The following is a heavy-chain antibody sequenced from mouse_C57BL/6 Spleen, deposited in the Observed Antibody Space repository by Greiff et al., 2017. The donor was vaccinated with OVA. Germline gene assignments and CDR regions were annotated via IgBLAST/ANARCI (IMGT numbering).Heavy chain of an antibody. CDR2: IYPRSGNI. V-gene: IGHV1-81*01. J-gene: IGHJ2*01. Sequence: QVQLQQSGAELARPGASVKLSCTASGYTFTSYGISWVKQRTGQGLEWIGEIYPRSGNIYYNEKFKGKATLTADKSSSTAYMELRSLTSEDSAVYFCARLYYYGSSYFDYWGQGTTLTVSS. CDR3: ARLYYYGSSYFDY. CDR1: GYTFTSYG. D-gene: IGHD1-1*01.